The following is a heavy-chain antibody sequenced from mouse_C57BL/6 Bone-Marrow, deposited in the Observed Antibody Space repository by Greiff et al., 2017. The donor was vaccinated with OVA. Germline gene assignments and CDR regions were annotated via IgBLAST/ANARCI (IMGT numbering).Heavy chain of an antibody. Sequence: EVKLMESGPGLVKPSQSLSLTCSVTGYSITSGYYWNWIRQFPGNKLEWMGYISYDGSNNYNPSLKNRISITRDTSKNQFFLKLNSVTTEDTATYYCAREDGSSPYYFDYWGQGTTLTVSS. CDR1: GYSITSGYY. V-gene: IGHV3-6*01. J-gene: IGHJ2*01. CDR2: ISYDGSN. D-gene: IGHD1-1*01. CDR3: AREDGSSPYYFDY.